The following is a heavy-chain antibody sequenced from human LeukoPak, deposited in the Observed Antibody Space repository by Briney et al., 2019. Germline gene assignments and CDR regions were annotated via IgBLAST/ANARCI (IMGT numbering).Heavy chain of an antibody. CDR2: IYGSP. D-gene: IGHD3-10*01. CDR3: ARRFRTSASGILHHDAYDI. CDR1: GGSITDHF. J-gene: IGHJ3*02. Sequence: SETLSLTCTVSGGSITDHFWGWIRHTPGMGVEWIGHIYGSPTYNPSLKRRVTISDDTSENQIFLKLTSVTAADTAIYYCARRFRTSASGILHHDAYDIWGPGTEVIVSS. V-gene: IGHV4-4*09.